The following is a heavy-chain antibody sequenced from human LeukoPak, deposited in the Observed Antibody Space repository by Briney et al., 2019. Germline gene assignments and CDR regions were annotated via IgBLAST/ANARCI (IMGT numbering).Heavy chain of an antibody. CDR1: GFTFSRSW. CDR2: INPDGDGM. J-gene: IGHJ4*02. Sequence: QPGGSLRLSCTASGFTFSRSWMNWIRQAPGKGLEWVANINPDGDGMRFVDSVKGRSTMSRDNAQSSLHLQMNSLRVEDTAFYYWAAWTDRGYSYWGQGVLVTVSS. D-gene: IGHD5-12*01. V-gene: IGHV3-7*01. CDR3: AAWTDRGYSY.